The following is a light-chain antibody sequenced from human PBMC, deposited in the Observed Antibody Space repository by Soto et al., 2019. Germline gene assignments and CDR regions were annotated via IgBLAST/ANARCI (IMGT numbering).Light chain of an antibody. V-gene: IGKV3-11*01. Sequence: IVMTQSPATLPVSPGEKATPSCRTIQSVSSNYVAWYQQKPGQAPRLLIYGAFNRATGIPARFSGSGSGTDFTLTISSLEPEDSAVYYCQQRNVWPPVTFGQGTRLEIK. CDR2: GAF. J-gene: IGKJ5*01. CDR1: QSVSSN. CDR3: QQRNVWPPVT.